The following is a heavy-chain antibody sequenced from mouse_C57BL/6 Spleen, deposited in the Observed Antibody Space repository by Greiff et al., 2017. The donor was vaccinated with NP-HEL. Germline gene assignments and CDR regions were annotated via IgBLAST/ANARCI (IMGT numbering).Heavy chain of an antibody. J-gene: IGHJ3*01. V-gene: IGHV1-80*01. CDR2: IYPGDGDT. D-gene: IGHD3-2*02. CDR3: ARWGDSSGWFAY. CDR1: GYAFSSYW. Sequence: LQQSGASVKISCTASGYAFSSYWMNWVKQRPGKGLEWIGQIYPGDGDTNYNGKFKGKATLTADKSSSTAYMQLSSLTSEDSAVYFCARWGDSSGWFAYWGQGTLVTVSA.